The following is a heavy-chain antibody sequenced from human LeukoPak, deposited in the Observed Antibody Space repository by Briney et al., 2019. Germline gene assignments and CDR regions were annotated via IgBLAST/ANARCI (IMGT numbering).Heavy chain of an antibody. CDR1: GGSISSGDYY. Sequence: TPSETLSLTCSVSGGSISSGDYYWSWIRQPPGKGLEWIGYIYYSGSTYYNPSLKSRVTISVDTSKNQFSLKLSSVTAADTAVYYCARGFLEWLPIDYWGQGTLVTVSS. J-gene: IGHJ4*02. V-gene: IGHV4-30-4*08. CDR2: IYYSGST. D-gene: IGHD3-3*01. CDR3: ARGFLEWLPIDY.